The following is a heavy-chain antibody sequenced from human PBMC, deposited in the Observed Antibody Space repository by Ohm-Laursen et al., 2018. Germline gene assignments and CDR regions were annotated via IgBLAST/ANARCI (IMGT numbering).Heavy chain of an antibody. V-gene: IGHV4-59*08. Sequence: SETLSLTCTVSGGSISSYYWSWIRQPPGKRLEWIGYIYYSGSTNYNPSLKSRVTISVDTSKNQFSLKLSSVTAADTALYYCARGLWWFDPWGQGTLVTVSS. CDR2: IYYSGST. CDR3: ARGLWWFDP. J-gene: IGHJ5*02. CDR1: GGSISSYY.